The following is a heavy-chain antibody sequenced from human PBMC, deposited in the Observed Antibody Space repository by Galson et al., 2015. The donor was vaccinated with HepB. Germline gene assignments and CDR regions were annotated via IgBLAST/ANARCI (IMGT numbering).Heavy chain of an antibody. J-gene: IGHJ6*03. CDR3: ARGTYCSNGVCYVTYYMDV. Sequence: SLRLSCAASRFTFSSYSMNWVRQAPGKGLEWVSYISSSSSTIYYADSVKGRFTISRDNANNSLYLQMNSLRDEDTAVYYCARGTYCSNGVCYVTYYMDVWGKGTTVTVSS. V-gene: IGHV3-48*02. D-gene: IGHD2-8*01. CDR2: ISSSSSTI. CDR1: RFTFSSYS.